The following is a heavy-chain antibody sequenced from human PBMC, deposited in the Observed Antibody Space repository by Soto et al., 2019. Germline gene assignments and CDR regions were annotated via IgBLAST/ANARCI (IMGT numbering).Heavy chain of an antibody. J-gene: IGHJ6*03. D-gene: IGHD3-3*01. CDR3: ARPGVTIFGVVLYYYYYMDV. Sequence: ASVKVSCKASGYTFTSYYMHWVRQAPGQGPEWMGIINPSGGSTSYAQKFQGRVTMTRDTSTSTVYMELSSLRSEDTAVYYCARPGVTIFGVVLYYYYYMDVWGKGTTVTVSS. CDR2: INPSGGST. V-gene: IGHV1-46*03. CDR1: GYTFTSYY.